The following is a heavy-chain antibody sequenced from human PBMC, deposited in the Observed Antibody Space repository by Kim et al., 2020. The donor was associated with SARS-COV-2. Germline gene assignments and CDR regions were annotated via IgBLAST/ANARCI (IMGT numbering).Heavy chain of an antibody. D-gene: IGHD2-15*01. CDR3: AKDSSRYSGYDWYFCSGGSCYSGWNY. J-gene: IGHJ4*02. CDR1: GFTFSSYA. V-gene: IGHV3-23*01. Sequence: GGSLRLSCAASGFTFSSYAMSWVRQAPGKGLEWVSAISGSGGSTYYADSVKGRFTISRDNSKNTLYLQMNSLRAEDTAVYYCAKDSSRYSGYDWYFCSGGSCYSGWNYWGQGTLVTVSS. CDR2: ISGSGGST.